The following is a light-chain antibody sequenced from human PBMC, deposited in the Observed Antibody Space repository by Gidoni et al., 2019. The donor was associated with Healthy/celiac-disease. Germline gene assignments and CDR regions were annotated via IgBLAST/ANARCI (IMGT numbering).Light chain of an antibody. CDR2: EVS. Sequence: QSALTQPASVSGSPGQSITISCTGTSSDGGGYNYVSWYQQHPGKAPKLMIYEVSNRPSGVSNRFSGSKSVNTASLTISGLQAEDEADYYCSSYTSSSTSYVFGTGTKVTVL. V-gene: IGLV2-14*01. CDR1: SSDGGGYNY. CDR3: SSYTSSSTSYV. J-gene: IGLJ1*01.